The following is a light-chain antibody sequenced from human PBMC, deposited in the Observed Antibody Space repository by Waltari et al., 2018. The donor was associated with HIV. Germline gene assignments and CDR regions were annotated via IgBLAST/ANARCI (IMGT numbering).Light chain of an antibody. CDR3: QHRSNWLT. Sequence: EIVLTQSPATLSLSPVERATLSCRASQSISSYLAWYQQKPGQAPRLLIYDASNRATGIPARFSGSGSGTDFTLTISSLEPEDFAVYYCQHRSNWLTFGGGTKVEIK. V-gene: IGKV3-11*01. CDR1: QSISSY. J-gene: IGKJ4*01. CDR2: DAS.